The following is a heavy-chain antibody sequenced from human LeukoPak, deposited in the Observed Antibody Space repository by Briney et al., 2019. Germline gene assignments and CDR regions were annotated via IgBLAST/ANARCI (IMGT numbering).Heavy chain of an antibody. Sequence: PGGSLRLSCAASGFTFSSYWMSWVRQAPGKGLEWVSYISSSGSTIYYADSVKGRFTISRDNAKNSLYLQMNSLRAEDTAVYYCARDMKWELPSDAFDIWGQGTMVTVSS. CDR2: ISSSGSTI. CDR1: GFTFSSYW. CDR3: ARDMKWELPSDAFDI. V-gene: IGHV3-48*04. J-gene: IGHJ3*02. D-gene: IGHD1-26*01.